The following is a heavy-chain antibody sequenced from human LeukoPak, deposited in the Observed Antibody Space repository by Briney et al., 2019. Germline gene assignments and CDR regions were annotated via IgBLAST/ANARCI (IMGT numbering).Heavy chain of an antibody. J-gene: IGHJ4*02. D-gene: IGHD1-20*01. CDR2: IYYSGST. V-gene: IGHV4-39*01. CDR1: GGSISSYY. CDR3: ASLNWNLKLHFRY. Sequence: SETLSLTCTVSGGSISSYYWGWIRQPPGKGLEWIGSIYYSGSTYYNPSLKSRVTISVDTSKNQFSLKLSSVTAADTAVYYCASLNWNLKLHFRYWGQGTLVAVSS.